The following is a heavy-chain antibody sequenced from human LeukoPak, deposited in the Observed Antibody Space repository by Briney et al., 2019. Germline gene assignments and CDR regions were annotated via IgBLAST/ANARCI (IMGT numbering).Heavy chain of an antibody. CDR1: GYTFISYG. D-gene: IGHD3-22*01. J-gene: IGHJ4*02. V-gene: IGHV1-18*01. CDR3: ARIIGLYYYDTNGYEYYFDY. CDR2: ISAYNRNT. Sequence: ASVKVSCKTSGYTFISYGISWVRQAPGQGLEWMGWISAYNRNTNYAQELQGRVTMTAGTSTSTAYMELRSLRPDDTAMYYCARIIGLYYYDTNGYEYYFDYWGQGTLVTVSS.